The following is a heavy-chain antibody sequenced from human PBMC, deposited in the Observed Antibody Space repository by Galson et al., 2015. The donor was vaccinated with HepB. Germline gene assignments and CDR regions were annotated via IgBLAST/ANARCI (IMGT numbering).Heavy chain of an antibody. Sequence: SLRLSCAASGFIVSRYYMSWVRQAPGKGLEWVSVYYSGGSPYYADLVKDRFIISRDNSKNTVDLQMNGLRGEDTAVYFCARGAYYEGSGSFWAWDYWGQGTLVTVYS. D-gene: IGHD3-10*01. CDR3: ARGAYYEGSGSFWAWDY. J-gene: IGHJ4*02. CDR2: YYSGGSP. CDR1: GFIVSRYY. V-gene: IGHV3-66*01.